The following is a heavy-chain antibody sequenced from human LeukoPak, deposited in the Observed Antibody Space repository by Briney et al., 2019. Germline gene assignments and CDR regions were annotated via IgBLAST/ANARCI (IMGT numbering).Heavy chain of an antibody. CDR3: TTRYSSSLVPQPNLFDY. V-gene: IGHV3-15*01. Sequence: GGPLRLSCAASGFTFSSYWMSWVRQAPGKGLEWVGRIKSKTDGGTTDYAAPVKGRFTISRDDSKNTLYLQMNSLKTEDTAVYYCTTRYSSSLVPQPNLFDYWGQGTLVTVSS. CDR1: GFTFSSYW. D-gene: IGHD6-13*01. CDR2: IKSKTDGGTT. J-gene: IGHJ4*02.